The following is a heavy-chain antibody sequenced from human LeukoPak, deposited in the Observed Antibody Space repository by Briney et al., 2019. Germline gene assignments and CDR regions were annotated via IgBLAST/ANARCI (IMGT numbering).Heavy chain of an antibody. CDR1: GGSFSGYY. J-gene: IGHJ3*02. CDR2: INHSGST. V-gene: IGHV4-34*01. CDR3: ARGGGGILWWFVWRAAFDI. D-gene: IGHD2-21*01. Sequence: SETLSLTCAVYGGSFSGYYWSWIRQPPGKGLEWIGEINHSGSTNYNPSLKSRVTISVDTPKNQFSLKLSSVTAADTAVYYCARGGGGILWWFVWRAAFDIWGQGTMVTVSS.